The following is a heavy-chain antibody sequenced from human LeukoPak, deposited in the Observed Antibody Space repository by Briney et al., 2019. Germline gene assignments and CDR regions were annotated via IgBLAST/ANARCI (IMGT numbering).Heavy chain of an antibody. CDR2: MNPNSGNT. J-gene: IGHJ4*02. CDR1: GYTFTSYD. Sequence: ASVKVSYKASGYTFTSYDINWVRQATGQGLEWMGWMNPNSGNTGYAQKFQGRVTMTRNTSISTAYMELSSLRSEDTAVYYCARLTTVTNYDDYWGQGTLVTVSS. V-gene: IGHV1-8*01. D-gene: IGHD4-17*01. CDR3: ARLTTVTNYDDY.